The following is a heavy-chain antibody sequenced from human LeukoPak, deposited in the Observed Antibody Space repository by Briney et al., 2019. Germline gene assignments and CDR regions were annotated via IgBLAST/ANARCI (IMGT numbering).Heavy chain of an antibody. Sequence: ASVKVSCKVSGYTLTELSMHWVRQAPGQGLEWMGWINPNSGGTNYAQKFQGRVTMTRDTSISTAYMELSRLRSDDTAVYYCARDYRVNWFDPWGQGTLVTVSS. J-gene: IGHJ5*02. D-gene: IGHD1-14*01. CDR2: INPNSGGT. V-gene: IGHV1-2*02. CDR1: GYTLTELS. CDR3: ARDYRVNWFDP.